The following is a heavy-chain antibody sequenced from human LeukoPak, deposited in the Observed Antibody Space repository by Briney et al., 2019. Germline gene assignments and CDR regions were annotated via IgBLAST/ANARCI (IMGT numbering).Heavy chain of an antibody. CDR2: IYTSGST. Sequence: TLSLTCTVSGGSISSGSYYWSWIRQPAGKGLEWIGRIYTSGSTNYNPSLKSRVTISVDTSKNQFSLKLSSVPAADTAVYYCARVSYDSSGYYGDYWGQGTLVTVSS. CDR1: GGSISSGSYY. CDR3: ARVSYDSSGYYGDY. V-gene: IGHV4-61*02. D-gene: IGHD3-22*01. J-gene: IGHJ4*02.